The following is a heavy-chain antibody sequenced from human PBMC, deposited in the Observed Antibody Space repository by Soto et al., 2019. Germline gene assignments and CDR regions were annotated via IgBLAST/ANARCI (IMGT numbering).Heavy chain of an antibody. V-gene: IGHV1-69*01. CDR1: GGTFSSYA. D-gene: IGHD5-18*01. CDR2: IIPIFGTA. CDR3: AREGVDTENPYYYYGMNV. Sequence: QVQLVQSGAEVKKPGSSVKVSCKASGGTFSSYAISWVRQAPGQGLEWMGGIIPIFGTANYAQKFQGRVTITADESTSTAYMELSSLRSEDTAVYYCAREGVDTENPYYYYGMNVWGQGTTVTVSS. J-gene: IGHJ6*02.